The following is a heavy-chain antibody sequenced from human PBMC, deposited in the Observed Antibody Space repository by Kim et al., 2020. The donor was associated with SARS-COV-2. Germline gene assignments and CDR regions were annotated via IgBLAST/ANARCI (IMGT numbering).Heavy chain of an antibody. CDR1: GFTFGDYA. Sequence: GGSLRLSCAASGFTFGDYAMHWVRQAPGKGLEWVSGISWNSGSIDYADSVKGRFTISRDNAKNSLYLQMNSLRAEDTAMYYCAKDLLAVVTEVGYYFDYWGQGTLVTVSS. J-gene: IGHJ4*02. CDR2: ISWNSGSI. D-gene: IGHD3-22*01. CDR3: AKDLLAVVTEVGYYFDY. V-gene: IGHV3-9*01.